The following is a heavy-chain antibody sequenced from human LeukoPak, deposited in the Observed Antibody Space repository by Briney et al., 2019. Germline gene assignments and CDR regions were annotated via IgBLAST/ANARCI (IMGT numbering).Heavy chain of an antibody. CDR2: MNPNSNNT. V-gene: IGHV1-8*01. D-gene: IGHD6-13*01. CDR3: ARGGKIAAAAYYYDYGMDV. CDR1: GYTFTSYD. Sequence: ASVKVSCKASGYTFTSYDITWVRRATGQGLEWMGWMNPNSNNTGYAQKFQGRVIMTRNTSISTAYMELSSLRSEDTAVYFCARGGKIAAAAYYYDYGMDVWGQGTTVTVSS. J-gene: IGHJ6*02.